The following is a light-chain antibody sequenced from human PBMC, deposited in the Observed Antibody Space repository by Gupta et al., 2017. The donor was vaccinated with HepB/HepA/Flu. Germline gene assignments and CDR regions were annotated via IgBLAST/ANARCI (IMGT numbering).Light chain of an antibody. Sequence: IKLTQSPSASSASVGDSVTITCRASQTMNNFLHWYQQKPGEAPKLLIYAASSLQSGVPSRFRGSGSGTDFTLTINRLQPEGVATYYCQQSYSTPLTFGGGTKVEIK. CDR3: QQSYSTPLT. CDR2: AAS. J-gene: IGKJ4*01. V-gene: IGKV1-39*01. CDR1: QTMNNF.